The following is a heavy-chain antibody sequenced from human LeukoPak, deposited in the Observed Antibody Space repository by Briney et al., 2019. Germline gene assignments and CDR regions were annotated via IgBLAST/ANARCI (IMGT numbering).Heavy chain of an antibody. J-gene: IGHJ5*02. CDR2: IYTSGST. CDR3: ARLWRKDWFDP. D-gene: IGHD1-14*01. CDR1: DGSISSGDYY. V-gene: IGHV4-30-4*08. Sequence: PSETLSLTCTVSDGSISSGDYYWSWIRQHPGKGLEWIGYIYTSGSTNYNPSLKSRVTISVDTSKNQFSLKLSSVTAADTAVYYCARLWRKDWFDPWGQGTLVTVSS.